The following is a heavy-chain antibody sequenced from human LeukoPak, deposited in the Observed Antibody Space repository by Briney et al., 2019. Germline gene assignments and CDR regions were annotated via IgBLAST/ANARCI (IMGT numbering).Heavy chain of an antibody. J-gene: IGHJ4*02. CDR2: INHSGST. D-gene: IGHD3-22*01. CDR1: GGSFSGYY. Sequence: SETLSLTCAVHGGSFSGYYWSWIRQPPGKGLEWIGEINHSGSTNYNPSLKSRVTISVDTSKNQFSLKLSSVTAADTAVYYCARXRGYYDSSGYSDWGQGTLVTVSS. V-gene: IGHV4-34*01. CDR3: ARXRGYYDSSGYSD.